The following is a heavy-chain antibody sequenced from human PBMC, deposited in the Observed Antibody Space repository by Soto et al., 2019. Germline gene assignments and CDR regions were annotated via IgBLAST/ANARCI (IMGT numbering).Heavy chain of an antibody. J-gene: IGHJ2*01. CDR2: IYYSGST. CDR3: ASVVWSGYEREWYFDL. Sequence: QLQLQESGPGLVKPSETLSLTCTVSGGSISSSSYYWGWIRQPPGKGLEWIGSIYYSGSTYYNPSLKSRVTISVDTSKNQFSLKLSSVTAADTAVYYCASVVWSGYEREWYFDLWGRGTLVTVSS. CDR1: GGSISSSSYY. V-gene: IGHV4-39*01. D-gene: IGHD3-3*01.